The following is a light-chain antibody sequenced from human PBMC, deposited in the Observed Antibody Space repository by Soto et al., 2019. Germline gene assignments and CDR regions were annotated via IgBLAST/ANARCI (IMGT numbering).Light chain of an antibody. CDR2: GAS. CDR1: QSVSNNY. V-gene: IGKV3-20*01. J-gene: IGKJ1*01. CDR3: QQYGSSGT. Sequence: EIVFTQSPGTLSLSPGERATLSCRASQSVSNNYLAWYQPKPGKAPRLLIYGASNRATGIPDRFSGSGSGTDFTLTISRLEPEDFAVYYCQQYGSSGTFGQGTKVDI.